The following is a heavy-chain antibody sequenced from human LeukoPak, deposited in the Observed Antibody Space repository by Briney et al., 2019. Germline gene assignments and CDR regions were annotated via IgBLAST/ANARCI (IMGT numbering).Heavy chain of an antibody. V-gene: IGHV4-34*01. Sequence: PSETLSLTCAVSGGSFSGHYWSWIRQPPGKGLEWIGEINHSGSTNYNPSLKSRVTISVDTSKNPFSLKLSSVTAADTAVYDCGKGGPMVPCDPWGQGTLVTVSS. J-gene: IGHJ5*02. CDR2: INHSGST. CDR1: GGSFSGHY. D-gene: IGHD3-10*01. CDR3: GKGGPMVPCDP.